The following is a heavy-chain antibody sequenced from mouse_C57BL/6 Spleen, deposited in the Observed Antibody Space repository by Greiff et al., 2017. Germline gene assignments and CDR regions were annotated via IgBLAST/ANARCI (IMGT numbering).Heavy chain of an antibody. D-gene: IGHD2-5*01. CDR2: IRNKANGYTT. V-gene: IGHV7-3*01. J-gene: IGHJ4*01. CDR1: GFTFTDYY. CDR3: ARGGNYYSNYVAMDY. Sequence: EVQLVESGGGLVQPGGSLSLSCAASGFTFTDYYMSWVRQPPGKALEWLGFIRNKANGYTTEYSASVKGRFTISRDNSQSILYLQMNALRAEDSATYYCARGGNYYSNYVAMDYWGQGTSVTVSS.